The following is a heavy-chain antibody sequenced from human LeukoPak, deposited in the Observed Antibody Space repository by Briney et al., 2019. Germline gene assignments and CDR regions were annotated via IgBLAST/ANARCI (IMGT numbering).Heavy chain of an antibody. J-gene: IGHJ4*02. CDR3: VRDPGAIAAAGTGFDY. CDR1: GGSISSYY. Sequence: SETLSLTCTVSGGSISSYYWSWIRQPPGKGLEWIGYIYYSGSTNYNPSLKSRVTISVDTSKNQFSLKLSSVTAADTAVYYCVRDPGAIAAAGTGFDYWGQGTLVTVSS. V-gene: IGHV4-59*01. CDR2: IYYSGST. D-gene: IGHD6-13*01.